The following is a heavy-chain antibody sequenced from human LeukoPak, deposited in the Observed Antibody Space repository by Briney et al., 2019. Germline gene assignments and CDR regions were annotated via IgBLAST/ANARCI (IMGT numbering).Heavy chain of an antibody. Sequence: SETLSLTCTVSGGSISSYYWSWIRRPAGKGLEWIGRIYTSGSTNYNPSLKSRVTMSGDTSKNQFSLKLSSVTAADTAVYYCVTNSIGYCSGGNCYQVSDSWGQGTLVTVSS. CDR3: VTNSIGYCSGGNCYQVSDS. V-gene: IGHV4-4*07. CDR1: GGSISSYY. J-gene: IGHJ4*02. CDR2: IYTSGST. D-gene: IGHD2-15*01.